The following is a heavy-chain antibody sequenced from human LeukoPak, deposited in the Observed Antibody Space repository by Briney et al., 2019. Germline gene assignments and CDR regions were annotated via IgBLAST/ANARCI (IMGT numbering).Heavy chain of an antibody. CDR2: ISSSSSYI. CDR1: GFTFITYS. V-gene: IGHV3-21*01. D-gene: IGHD1-14*01. J-gene: IGHJ3*02. CDR3: TRDIRLTTDRDAFDI. Sequence: PGGSLRLSCAASGFTFITYSMNWVRQAPGKGLEWVSSISSSSSYIYYADSVKGRFTISRGNAKNSLYLQMNSLRPEDTAVYFCTRDIRLTTDRDAFDIWGRGTLVTVSS.